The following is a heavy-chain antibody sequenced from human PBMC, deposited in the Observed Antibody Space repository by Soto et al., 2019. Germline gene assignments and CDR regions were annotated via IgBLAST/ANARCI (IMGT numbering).Heavy chain of an antibody. CDR3: ARDYLTGDPREAFDS. D-gene: IGHD7-27*01. Sequence: EVQLVESGGGLVKPGESLRLSCTASGFNFGAFSLSWVRPAPGKGLEWVSSIDPTSTEIHYADSVEGRFSVYRDSTKNSLYLQMISLRFEDTGVYYCARDYLTGDPREAFDSWGQGTLVTVSS. V-gene: IGHV3-21*01. J-gene: IGHJ4*02. CDR1: GFNFGAFS. CDR2: IDPTSTEI.